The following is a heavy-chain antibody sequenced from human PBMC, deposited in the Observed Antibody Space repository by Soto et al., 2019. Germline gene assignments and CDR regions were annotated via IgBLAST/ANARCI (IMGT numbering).Heavy chain of an antibody. D-gene: IGHD6-6*01. CDR1: GASMTNSS. J-gene: IGHJ6*02. CDR3: ARVSYSSYPRYYYYGMDV. V-gene: IGHV4-59*12. Sequence: TSETLSLTCTVSGASMTNSSWHWIRQPPGKGLEWVGYVSYSGNTRHNPSLKNRVTISVDSSKNRFSLKLNSVTAADTAVYYCARVSYSSYPRYYYYGMDVWGQGTTVTVSS. CDR2: VSYSGNT.